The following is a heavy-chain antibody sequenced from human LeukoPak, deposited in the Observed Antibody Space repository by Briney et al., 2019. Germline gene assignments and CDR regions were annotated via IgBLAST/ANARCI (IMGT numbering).Heavy chain of an antibody. D-gene: IGHD2-2*02. J-gene: IGHJ3*02. Sequence: GGSLRLSCAASGFTFSNAWMSWVRQAPGKGLEWVGRIKSKTDGGTTDYAAPVKGRFTISRDDSKNTLYLQMSSLKTEDTAVYYCTTLGVVVPAAIPDAFDIWGQGTMVTVSS. CDR1: GFTFSNAW. CDR3: TTLGVVVPAAIPDAFDI. CDR2: IKSKTDGGTT. V-gene: IGHV3-15*01.